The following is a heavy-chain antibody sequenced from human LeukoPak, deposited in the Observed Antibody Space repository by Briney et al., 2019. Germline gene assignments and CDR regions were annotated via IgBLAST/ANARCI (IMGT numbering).Heavy chain of an antibody. CDR2: ISSSGSTI. D-gene: IGHD1-1*01. V-gene: IGHV3-11*01. Sequence: GGSLRLSCAASGFTFSDYYMSWIRQAPGKGLEWVSYISSSGSTIYYADSVKGRFTISRDNAKNSLYLQMNSLRAEDTAVYYCAKDLASVYTNDFDPWGQRTLVTVSS. J-gene: IGHJ5*02. CDR1: GFTFSDYY. CDR3: AKDLASVYTNDFDP.